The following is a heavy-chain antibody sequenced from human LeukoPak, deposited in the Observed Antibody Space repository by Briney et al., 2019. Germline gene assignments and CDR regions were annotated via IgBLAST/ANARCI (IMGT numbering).Heavy chain of an antibody. Sequence: GGSLRLSCAASGFTLSSDYMNWVRQAPGKGLEWVSVIHNNDSTFYPDSVKGRFSISRDNSKNTLYLQMNSLRADGTALYYCARQFYLWGRGTLVTVSS. V-gene: IGHV3-66*02. CDR2: IHNNDST. J-gene: IGHJ5*02. CDR3: ARQFYL. CDR1: GFTLSSDY.